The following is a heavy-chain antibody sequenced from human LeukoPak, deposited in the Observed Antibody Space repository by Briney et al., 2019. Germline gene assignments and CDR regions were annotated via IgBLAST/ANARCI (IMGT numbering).Heavy chain of an antibody. J-gene: IGHJ4*02. CDR1: GFPFSRYA. V-gene: IGHV3-30-3*01. CDR3: ARIQLWTGGLDY. CDR2: RSHDGGIE. Sequence: PGTSLRLSCAASGFPFSRYAVHWVRQAPGKGLEWVALRSHDGGIEDYADSVKGRFTISRDNSRNTLYLQMNSLKPEDTAVYYCARIQLWTGGLDYWGQGTLVTVSS. D-gene: IGHD5-18*01.